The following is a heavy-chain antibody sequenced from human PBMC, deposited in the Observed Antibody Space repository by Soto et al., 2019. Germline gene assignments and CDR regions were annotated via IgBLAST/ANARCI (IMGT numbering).Heavy chain of an antibody. Sequence: PGGSLRLSCAASGFTFSSYSMNWVRQAPGKGLEWVSYISSSSSTIYYADSVKGRFTISRDNAKNSLYLQMNSLRDEDTAVYYCATDGTVTTPGVLDYWGQRTLVTVSS. CDR1: GFTFSSYS. CDR3: ATDGTVTTPGVLDY. V-gene: IGHV3-48*02. CDR2: ISSSSSTI. J-gene: IGHJ4*02. D-gene: IGHD4-4*01.